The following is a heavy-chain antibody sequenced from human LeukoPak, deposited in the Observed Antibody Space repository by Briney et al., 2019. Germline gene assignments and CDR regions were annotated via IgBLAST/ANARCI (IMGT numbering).Heavy chain of an antibody. CDR1: GGSFSGYY. CDR2: INHSGST. Sequence: PSETLSLTCAVYGGSFSGYYWSWIRHPPGKGLEWIGEINHSGSTNYNPSLKSRVTISVDTSKNQFSLKLSSVTAADTAVYYCARGGGSSSWSNPIDYWGQGTLVTVSS. V-gene: IGHV4-34*01. D-gene: IGHD6-13*01. J-gene: IGHJ4*02. CDR3: ARGGGSSSWSNPIDY.